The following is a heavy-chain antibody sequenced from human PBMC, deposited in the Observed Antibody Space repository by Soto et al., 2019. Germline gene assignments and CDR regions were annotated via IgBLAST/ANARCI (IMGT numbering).Heavy chain of an antibody. J-gene: IGHJ4*02. D-gene: IGHD7-27*01. V-gene: IGHV2-5*02. CDR3: ARTSVNWGSRGLVDY. CDR2: LYWDDDK. CDR1: GFSLSTSGVG. Sequence: QITLKESGPTLVKPTQTLTLTCTFSGFSLSTSGVGVGWIRQPPGKALEWLAFLYWDDDKRYSPSLKSRLTTTKDPSKSQVLLTMTNMDPVDTATYYCARTSVNWGSRGLVDYWGQGTLVTVAS.